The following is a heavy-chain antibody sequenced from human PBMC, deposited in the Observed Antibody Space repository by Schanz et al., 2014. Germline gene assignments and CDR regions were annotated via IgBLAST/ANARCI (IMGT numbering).Heavy chain of an antibody. V-gene: IGHV1-69*02. CDR1: RSTFSSYT. J-gene: IGHJ3*02. Sequence: QVQLVQSGAEVKKPGSSVKVSCKASRSTFSSYTISWVRQAPGQGLEWMGIINPSGGSTNNAQQFQGRVTFTADKSTSTAYMELSSLRYEDTALYYCARGTMPGTFDIWGQGTMXTVSS. CDR2: INPSGGST. D-gene: IGHD2-2*01. CDR3: ARGTMPGTFDI.